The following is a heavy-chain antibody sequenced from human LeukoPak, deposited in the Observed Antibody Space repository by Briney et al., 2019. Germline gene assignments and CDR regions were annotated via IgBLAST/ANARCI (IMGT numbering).Heavy chain of an antibody. V-gene: IGHV1-2*02. J-gene: IGHJ5*02. CDR3: ARVKGIAVARPILNWFDP. CDR1: GYTFTGYY. D-gene: IGHD6-19*01. CDR2: INPNSGGT. Sequence: ASVKVSCKASGYTFTGYYMHWVRQAPGQGLEWMGWINPNSGGTNYAQKFQGRVTMTTDTSTSTAYMELRSLRSDDTAVYYCARVKGIAVARPILNWFDPWGQGTLVTVSS.